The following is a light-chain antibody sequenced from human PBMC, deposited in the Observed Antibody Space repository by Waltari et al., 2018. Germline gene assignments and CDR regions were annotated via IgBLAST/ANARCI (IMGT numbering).Light chain of an antibody. J-gene: IGLJ3*02. CDR1: LPHIGGNF. V-gene: IGLV1-47*01. Sequence: SVLTQPPSASGTPGQPATIPCSGSLPHIGGNFVSWYHQHPGMAPQLPIYKNNQRPSGVPDRFSGSKSGTSASLAISGLRSDDEAEYYCAAWDDNLTGPLFGGGTKVTVL. CDR3: AAWDDNLTGPL. CDR2: KNN.